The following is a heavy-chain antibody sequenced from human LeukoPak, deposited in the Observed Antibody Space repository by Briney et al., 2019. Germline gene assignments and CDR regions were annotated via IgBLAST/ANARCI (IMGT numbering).Heavy chain of an antibody. CDR1: DDSITMYY. V-gene: IGHV4-59*01. CDR2: VDHTGST. CDR3: ARGRVSSSTWYSTYYYYFYMDV. D-gene: IGHD1-1*01. J-gene: IGHJ6*03. Sequence: SETLSLTCTVSDDSITMYYWTWIRQPPGKGLEWIGYVDHTGSTNFNPSLNGRVSISRDTSKNLLSLRLRSVTAADTAVYFCARGRVSSSTWYSTYYYYFYMDVWGKGTTVTVSS.